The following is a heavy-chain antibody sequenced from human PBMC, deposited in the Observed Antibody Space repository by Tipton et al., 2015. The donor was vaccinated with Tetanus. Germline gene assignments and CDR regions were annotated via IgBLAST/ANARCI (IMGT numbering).Heavy chain of an antibody. D-gene: IGHD6-6*01. CDR2: IYSSENS. CDR3: ARGVRYSGSSFHWFDT. Sequence: TLSLTCSVSGGSITGYFWSWIRQPAGKGLEWIGNIYSSENSKYNPSLKSRVTISVDRSKNQFSLELSSVTAADTALYYCARGVRYSGSSFHWFDTWGQGTLVTVSS. CDR1: GGSITGYF. V-gene: IGHV4-4*07. J-gene: IGHJ5*02.